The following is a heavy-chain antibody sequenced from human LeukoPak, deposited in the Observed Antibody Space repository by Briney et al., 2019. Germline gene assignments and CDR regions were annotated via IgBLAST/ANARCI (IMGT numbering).Heavy chain of an antibody. CDR1: GYTFTTYY. Sequence: ASVKVSCKASGYTFTTYYIHWVRQVPGQGLECMGWINPNSGGTNYAQKFQGRVTMTRDTSISTAYMELSRLRSDDTAVYYCARARVAARPHDYWGQGTLVTVSS. CDR3: ARARVAARPHDY. D-gene: IGHD6-6*01. CDR2: INPNSGGT. V-gene: IGHV1-2*02. J-gene: IGHJ4*02.